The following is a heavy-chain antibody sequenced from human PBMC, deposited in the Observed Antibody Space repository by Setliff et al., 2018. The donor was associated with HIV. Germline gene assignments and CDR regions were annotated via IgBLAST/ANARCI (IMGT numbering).Heavy chain of an antibody. CDR1: GGSFSSYA. J-gene: IGHJ4*02. D-gene: IGHD3-9*01. CDR2: LIPLFDTA. Sequence: ASVKVSCKASGGSFSSYAIAWVRQAPGQGLEWMGGLIPLFDTADYAQKFQGRVTITADESTSTAYMELSSLRSEDTAVYYCARGAEDLAINPPSFDYYFDYWGQGTPVTVSS. V-gene: IGHV1-69*13. CDR3: ARGAEDLAINPPSFDYYFDY.